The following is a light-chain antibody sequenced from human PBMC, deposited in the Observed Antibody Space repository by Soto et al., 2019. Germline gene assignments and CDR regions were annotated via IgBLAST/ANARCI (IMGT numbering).Light chain of an antibody. Sequence: TQSPSTLSSSLGDRVTITCRASQSISDTLAWYQQKPGQAPRLPVYGVSTRATGTQDRFSGSGSGTDFTLTISRLEPEDFAVYYCQQYGTAPWTFGQGTKVDIK. CDR3: QQYGTAPWT. J-gene: IGKJ1*01. V-gene: IGKV3-20*01. CDR1: QSISDT. CDR2: GVS.